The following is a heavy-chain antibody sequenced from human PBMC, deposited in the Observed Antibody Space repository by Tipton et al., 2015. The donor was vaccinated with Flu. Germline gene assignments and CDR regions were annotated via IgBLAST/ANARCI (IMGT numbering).Heavy chain of an antibody. CDR3: AKDLHYYYDSSGPFDN. D-gene: IGHD3-22*01. V-gene: IGHV1-69*01. CDR2: IISNFGSP. CDR1: GGSFSSSG. J-gene: IGHJ4*02. Sequence: QVQLVQSGAEVKKPGSSVKVACKASGGSFSSSGVSWVRQVPGQGLEWMGVIISNFGSPNYAQKFQGRLTITADESTNTAYMELSSLSSDDTAVYYCAKDLHYYYDSSGPFDNWGQGTLVTVAS.